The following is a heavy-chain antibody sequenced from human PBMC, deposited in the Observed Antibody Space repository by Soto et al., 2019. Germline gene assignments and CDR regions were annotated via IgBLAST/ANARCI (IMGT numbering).Heavy chain of an antibody. CDR1: GGSISSSNW. Sequence: PSETLSLTCAVSGGSISSSNWWSWVRQPPGKGLEWIGEIYHSGSTNYNPSLKSRVTISVDKSKNQFSLKLSSVTAADTAVYYCARSVGDCSSTSCYSGGLPDYWGQGTLVTVSS. V-gene: IGHV4-4*02. CDR2: IYHSGST. J-gene: IGHJ4*02. CDR3: ARSVGDCSSTSCYSGGLPDY. D-gene: IGHD2-2*03.